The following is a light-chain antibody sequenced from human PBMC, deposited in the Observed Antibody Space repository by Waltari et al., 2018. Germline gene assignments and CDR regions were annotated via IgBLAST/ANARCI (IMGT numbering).Light chain of an antibody. Sequence: QSALTQPPSASGSPGQSVTISCTGTSSDVGGYKYVSWYQHHPGKVPKLIMFEVSQRPSGVPDRCSGSKSGNTASLTVSGLQADDEADYYCSSFTGINTVFGTGTRVTVL. J-gene: IGLJ1*01. V-gene: IGLV2-8*01. CDR2: EVS. CDR3: SSFTGINTV. CDR1: SSDVGGYKY.